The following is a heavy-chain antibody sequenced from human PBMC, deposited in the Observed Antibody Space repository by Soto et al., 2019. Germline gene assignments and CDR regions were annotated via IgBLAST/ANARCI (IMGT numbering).Heavy chain of an antibody. CDR1: GFTFRTYG. CDR2: ISNTGINK. D-gene: IGHD6-6*01. J-gene: IGHJ6*02. CDR3: AKVIRADSTSSNFYYYSGLDV. V-gene: IGHV3-30*18. Sequence: QVQLVESGGGVVQPGRSLRLSCAASGFTFRTYGMHWVRQAPGKGLEWLAVISNTGINKYYADSVKGRFTISRDNSRDTLFLQMNSLRGEDTDIYYCAKVIRADSTSSNFYYYSGLDVWGQGTTVTVSS.